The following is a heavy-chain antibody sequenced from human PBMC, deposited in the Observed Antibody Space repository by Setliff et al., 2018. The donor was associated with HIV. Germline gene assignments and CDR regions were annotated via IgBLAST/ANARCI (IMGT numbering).Heavy chain of an antibody. D-gene: IGHD3-3*01. Sequence: PSETLSLTCTVSGGSISAYFWTWIRQPAGKGLEWIGRIYSGGSTNYNPSLNSRVTMSVDTSKNQFSLKLNSVTAADTAVYYCARGIYVLRLLEWSTEKDYYYYYMDVWGKGTPVTVSS. CDR3: ARGIYVLRLLEWSTEKDYYYYYMDV. CDR2: IYSGGST. J-gene: IGHJ6*03. CDR1: GGSISAYF. V-gene: IGHV4-4*07.